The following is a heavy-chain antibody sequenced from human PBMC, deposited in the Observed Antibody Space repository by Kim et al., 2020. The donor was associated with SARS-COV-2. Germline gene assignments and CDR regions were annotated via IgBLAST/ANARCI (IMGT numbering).Heavy chain of an antibody. D-gene: IGHD3-16*02. V-gene: IGHV3-30*04. J-gene: IGHJ4*01. CDR3: ASLDYVWGSYRPALNFD. CDR1: GFTFSSYA. Sequence: GGSLRLSCAASGFTFSSYAMHWVRQAPGKGLEWVAVISYDGSNKYYADSVKGRFTISRDNSKNTLYLQMNSLRAEDTAVYYCASLDYVWGSYRPALNFD. CDR2: ISYDGSNK.